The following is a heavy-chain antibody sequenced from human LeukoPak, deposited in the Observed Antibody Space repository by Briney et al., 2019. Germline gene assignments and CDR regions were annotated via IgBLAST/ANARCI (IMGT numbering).Heavy chain of an antibody. CDR1: GGSISSSNW. CDR3: ARDYGGNLYYFDY. Sequence: SGTLSLTCAVSGGSISSSNWWSWVRQPPGKGLEWIGEIYHSGSTNYNPSLKSRVTISVDKSKNQFSLKLSSVTAADTAVYYCARDYGGNLYYFDYWGQGTLVTVSS. J-gene: IGHJ4*02. D-gene: IGHD4-23*01. V-gene: IGHV4-4*02. CDR2: IYHSGST.